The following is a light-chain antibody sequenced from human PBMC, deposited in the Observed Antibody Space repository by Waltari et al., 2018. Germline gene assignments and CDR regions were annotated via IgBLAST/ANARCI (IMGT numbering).Light chain of an antibody. Sequence: QSALTQPASVSGSPGQSITITCTGTSSDVGSYDLVSWYQQHPVKAPKLMIYEVTKGPSGVSNRFSGSNSGNTASLTIFGLQAEDEADYYCCSYAGSGTLVFGGGTKVTVL. CDR3: CSYAGSGTLV. V-gene: IGLV2-23*02. CDR2: EVT. J-gene: IGLJ2*01. CDR1: SSDVGSYDL.